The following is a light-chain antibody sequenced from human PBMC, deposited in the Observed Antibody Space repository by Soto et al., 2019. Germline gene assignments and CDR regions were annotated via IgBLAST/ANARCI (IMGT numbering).Light chain of an antibody. Sequence: QSALTQPPSASGSPGQSVTISCTGTSSDVGIYNYVSWYQQHPGKAPKVLIYEVTKRPSGVPDRFSGSKSGNTASLTVSGLQAEDEADYYCSSYTRSGSPFVFGAGTKLTVL. CDR2: EVT. CDR3: SSYTRSGSPFV. V-gene: IGLV2-8*01. CDR1: SSDVGIYNY. J-gene: IGLJ1*01.